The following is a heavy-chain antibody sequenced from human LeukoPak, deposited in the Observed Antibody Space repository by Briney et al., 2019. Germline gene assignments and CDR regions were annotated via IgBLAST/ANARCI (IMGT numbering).Heavy chain of an antibody. CDR3: AREPSGNFGQLVSSAEYFQH. CDR1: GFTFSNYA. V-gene: IGHV3-30-3*01. J-gene: IGHJ1*01. Sequence: GGSLRLSCATPGFTFSNYAIHWVRQAPGKGLEWVADISFDGDNEYYADSVRGRFMIARDNSKNTVYLQMNSLTIEDTAVYYCAREPSGNFGQLVSSAEYFQHWGQGTRVTVSS. D-gene: IGHD5/OR15-5a*01. CDR2: ISFDGDNE.